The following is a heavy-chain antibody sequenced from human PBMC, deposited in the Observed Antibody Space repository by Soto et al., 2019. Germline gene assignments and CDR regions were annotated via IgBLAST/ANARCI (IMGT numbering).Heavy chain of an antibody. D-gene: IGHD6-19*01. CDR3: AKGGRQWLVPSDFNY. J-gene: IGHJ4*02. V-gene: IGHV3-30*18. Sequence: VQLVESGGGVVQPGRSLRLSCAASGFTFSDYAMHWVRQAPCKGLEWVAVVSHDGRNTHYADSVKGRFTISRDSSKNTVSLEMTSLRAENTAVYYCAKGGRQWLVPSDFNYWGQGALVTVSS. CDR2: VSHDGRNT. CDR1: GFTFSDYA.